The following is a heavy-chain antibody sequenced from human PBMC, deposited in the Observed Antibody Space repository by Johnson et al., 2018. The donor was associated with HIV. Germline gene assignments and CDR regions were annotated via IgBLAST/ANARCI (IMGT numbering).Heavy chain of an antibody. V-gene: IGHV3-9*01. CDR2: ISWNSHIV. Sequence: VQLVESGGGVVQPGRSLRLSCVASGVKLDDYAMHWVRQPPGQGLEWVAGISWNSHIVDYADSVKGRVTISRDTAKNSLYLQMNSLRAEDTAVYYCARGGSYLTLDDAFDIWGQGTMVTVSS. J-gene: IGHJ3*02. CDR1: GVKLDDYA. CDR3: ARGGSYLTLDDAFDI. D-gene: IGHD1-26*01.